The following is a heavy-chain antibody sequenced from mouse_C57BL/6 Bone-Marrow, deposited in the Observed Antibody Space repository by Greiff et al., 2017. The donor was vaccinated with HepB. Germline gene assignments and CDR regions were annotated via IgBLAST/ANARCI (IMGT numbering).Heavy chain of an antibody. CDR2: IDPENGDT. CDR1: GFNIKDDY. D-gene: IGHD4-1*01. Sequence: EVQRVESGAELVRPGASVKLSCTASGFNIKDDYMHWVKQRPEQGLEWIGWIDPENGDTEYASKFQGKATITADTSSNTAYLQLSSLTSEDTAVDYCTTDWDVDYWGQGTTLTVSS. CDR3: TTDWDVDY. J-gene: IGHJ2*01. V-gene: IGHV14-4*01.